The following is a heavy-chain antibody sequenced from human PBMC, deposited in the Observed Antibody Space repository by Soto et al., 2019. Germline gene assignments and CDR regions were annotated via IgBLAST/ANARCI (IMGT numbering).Heavy chain of an antibody. D-gene: IGHD6-19*01. Sequence: SVKVSCKASGGTFRSYAISWVRQAPGQGLEWMGGIIPIFGTANYAQKFQGRVTITADESTSTAYMELSSLRSEDTAVYYCARDRAGYSSGWYDYWGQGTLVTV. CDR3: ARDRAGYSSGWYDY. J-gene: IGHJ4*02. CDR1: GGTFRSYA. V-gene: IGHV1-69*13. CDR2: IIPIFGTA.